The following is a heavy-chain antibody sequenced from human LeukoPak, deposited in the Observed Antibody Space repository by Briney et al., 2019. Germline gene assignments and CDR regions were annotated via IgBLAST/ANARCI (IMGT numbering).Heavy chain of an antibody. CDR3: ARATRYSSGKGYFDY. CDR1: GGSISSSSYY. CDR2: MYYSGST. V-gene: IGHV4-39*07. Sequence: NTSETLSLTCTVPGGSISSSSYYWGWIRQPPGKGLEWIGSMYYSGSTYYNPSLKSRVTISVDTSKSEFSLKLSSVTAADTALYYCARATRYSSGKGYFDYWGQGTLVTVSS. D-gene: IGHD6-25*01. J-gene: IGHJ4*02.